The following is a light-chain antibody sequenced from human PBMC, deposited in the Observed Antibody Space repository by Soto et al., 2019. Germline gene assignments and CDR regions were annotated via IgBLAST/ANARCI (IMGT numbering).Light chain of an antibody. J-gene: IGKJ1*01. Sequence: DIQMTNSPATESAPARDTVHANDRASQRVSGWLAWYQHKPGEAPTLLIYDASALPRGVPSRFSGSGSGTKFTLTIGILHADDFTTYYCQQNENSSGTFGPGTKVDIK. CDR3: QQNENSSGT. CDR2: DAS. V-gene: IGKV1-5*01. CDR1: QRVSGW.